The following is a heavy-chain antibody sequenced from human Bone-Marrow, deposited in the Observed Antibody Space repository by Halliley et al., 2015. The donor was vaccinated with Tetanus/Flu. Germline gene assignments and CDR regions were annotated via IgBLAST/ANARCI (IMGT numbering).Heavy chain of an antibody. Sequence: SLRLSCTASGFIFSDYYMNWIRQAPGKGLEWISYIGSSGSTIHYADSVKGRFTISRDNAKNTLYLQMNSLRAEDRAMYYCAKGGYNYSAKENLDYWGQGTLVTVSS. CDR2: IGSSGSTI. V-gene: IGHV3-11*04. CDR3: AKGGYNYSAKENLDY. D-gene: IGHD5-18*01. J-gene: IGHJ4*02. CDR1: GFIFSDYY.